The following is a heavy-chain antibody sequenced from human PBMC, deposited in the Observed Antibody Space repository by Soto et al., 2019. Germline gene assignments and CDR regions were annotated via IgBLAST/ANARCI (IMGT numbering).Heavy chain of an antibody. D-gene: IGHD6-19*01. CDR3: AKDIIGYSSGWYVDYYGMDV. Sequence: GGSLIVSCAASGCTFVYYTMRWVRQAPGKGLEWVSLISWDGGSTYYADSVKGRFTISRDNSKNSLYLQMNSLRTEDTALYYCAKDIIGYSSGWYVDYYGMDVWGQGTTVTVSS. J-gene: IGHJ6*02. V-gene: IGHV3-43*01. CDR1: GCTFVYYT. CDR2: ISWDGGST.